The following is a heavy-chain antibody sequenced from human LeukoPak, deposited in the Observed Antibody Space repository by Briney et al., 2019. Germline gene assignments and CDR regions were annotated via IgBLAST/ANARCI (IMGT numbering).Heavy chain of an antibody. CDR3: ARAWTGDY. D-gene: IGHD3/OR15-3a*01. CDR2: IYPNGRT. V-gene: IGHV3-53*01. J-gene: IGHJ4*02. Sequence: GGSLRLSCAASGPIISGNYMTWVRQAPGKGLDWVSVIYPNGRTYYADSVKGRFTISRDNSKNTLNLQMNSLRVEDTAVYYCARAWTGDYWGQGTLVTVSS. CDR1: GPIISGNY.